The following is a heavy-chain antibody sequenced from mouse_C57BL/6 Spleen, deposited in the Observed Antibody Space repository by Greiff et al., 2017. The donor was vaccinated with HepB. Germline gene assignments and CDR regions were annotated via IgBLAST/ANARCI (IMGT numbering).Heavy chain of an antibody. J-gene: IGHJ1*03. CDR3: ARYRAYGNYGYFDV. V-gene: IGHV1-50*01. Sequence: QVQLKQPGAELVKPGASVKLSCKASGYTFTSYWMQWVKQRPGQGLEWIGEIDPSDSYTNYNQKFKGKATLTVDTSSSTAYMQLSSLTSEDSAVYYCARYRAYGNYGYFDVWGTGTTVTVSS. D-gene: IGHD2-1*01. CDR2: IDPSDSYT. CDR1: GYTFTSYW.